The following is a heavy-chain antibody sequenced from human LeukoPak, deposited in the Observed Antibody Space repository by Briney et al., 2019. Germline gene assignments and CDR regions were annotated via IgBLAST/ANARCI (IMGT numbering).Heavy chain of an antibody. CDR2: IKEDGTVK. Sequence: PGGSLRLSCAASGFSFSSYWMTWIRQSPEKGLEWVAHIKEDGTVKYYVDSVKGRFTISRDNAKNSLYLQMNSLRAEDTAVYYCARDRNDFWSGFFDYWGQGILVTVSS. CDR3: ARDRNDFWSGFFDY. V-gene: IGHV3-7*01. J-gene: IGHJ4*02. D-gene: IGHD3-3*01. CDR1: GFSFSSYW.